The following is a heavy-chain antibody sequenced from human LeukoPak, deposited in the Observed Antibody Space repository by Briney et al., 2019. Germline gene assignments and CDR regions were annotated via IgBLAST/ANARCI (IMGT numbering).Heavy chain of an antibody. CDR3: ARDRSLRSFGEIFI. V-gene: IGHV3-30*10. CDR1: GFTFRGYA. CDR2: TSYDGTNK. J-gene: IGHJ4*02. D-gene: IGHD3-10*01. Sequence: GGSLRLSCAASGFTFRGYAVHWVRQAPGRGLEWVAVTSYDGTNKYHTDSVKGRFTISRDNSNNTVFLQMNSLRDDDTALYYCARDRSLRSFGEIFIWGQGTRVTVSS.